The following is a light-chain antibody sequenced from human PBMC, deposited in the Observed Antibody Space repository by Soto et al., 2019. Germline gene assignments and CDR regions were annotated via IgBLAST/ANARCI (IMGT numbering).Light chain of an antibody. CDR2: DND. J-gene: IGLJ2*01. Sequence: HSVLTQPPSVSAAPGQKVTISCSGSSSNIGNNYVSWYQQFPGTAPKLLIYDNDKRPSGIPDRFSGSQSGTSATLGITGLQTGDEADYYCGTWDNSLSVVIFGGGTKVTVL. CDR3: GTWDNSLSVVI. CDR1: SSNIGNNY. V-gene: IGLV1-51*01.